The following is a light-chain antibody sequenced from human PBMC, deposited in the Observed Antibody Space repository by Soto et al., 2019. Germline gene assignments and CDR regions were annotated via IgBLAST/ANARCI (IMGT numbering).Light chain of an antibody. CDR2: DVS. CDR1: QSVTSSY. J-gene: IGKJ1*01. V-gene: IGKV3-20*01. Sequence: ESVLTSLPGTLSICQGERATLSCRASQSVTSSYLGWYQQKPGQVPRLLIYDVSSRAPGIPDRFSGSGSGTDFTLTISRLEPEDFAVYYCQQYGSSRTFGQGTKVDIK. CDR3: QQYGSSRT.